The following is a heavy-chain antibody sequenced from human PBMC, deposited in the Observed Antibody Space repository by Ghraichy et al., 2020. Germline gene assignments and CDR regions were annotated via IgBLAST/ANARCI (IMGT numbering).Heavy chain of an antibody. D-gene: IGHD3-22*01. CDR2: INPNSGGT. Sequence: ASVKVSCKASGYTFTGYYMHWVRQAPGQGLEWMGWINPNSGGTNYAQKFQGWVTMTRDTSISTAYMELSRLRSDDTAVYYCARSYDSSGYYGFFDYWGQGTLVTVSS. CDR3: ARSYDSSGYYGFFDY. J-gene: IGHJ4*02. V-gene: IGHV1-2*04. CDR1: GYTFTGYY.